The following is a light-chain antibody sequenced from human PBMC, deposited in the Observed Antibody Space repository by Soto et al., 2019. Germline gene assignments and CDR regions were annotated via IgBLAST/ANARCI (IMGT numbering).Light chain of an antibody. CDR1: SSDVGGYNY. CDR2: EVS. CDR3: SSYTSSTNLLV. J-gene: IGLJ3*02. Sequence: QSALTQPASVSGSPGQSITISCTGTSSDVGGYNYVSWYQQHPGKAPKLMIYEVSDRPSGVSNRFSGSKSGNTASLTISGLQAEDEAEYYCSSYTSSTNLLVFGGGTKLTVL. V-gene: IGLV2-14*03.